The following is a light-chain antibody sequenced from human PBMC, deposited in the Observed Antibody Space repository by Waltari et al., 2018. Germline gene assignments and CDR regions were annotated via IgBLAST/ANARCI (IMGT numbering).Light chain of an antibody. V-gene: IGKV3-20*01. Sequence: EIVLTQSPATLSLSAGEKATLSCMASQSVKSNFLAWYQQQPGQAPRLLIYGTSNRATDIPDRFSGSGSGTDFTLTISRLEPEDFAIYYCQQYGGSPRGTFGQGTKVEIK. CDR2: GTS. CDR3: QQYGGSPRGT. CDR1: QSVKSNF. J-gene: IGKJ1*01.